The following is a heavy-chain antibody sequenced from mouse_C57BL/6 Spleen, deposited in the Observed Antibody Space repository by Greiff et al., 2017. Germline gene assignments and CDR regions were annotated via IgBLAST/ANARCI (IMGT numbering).Heavy chain of an antibody. CDR1: GYTFTSYW. J-gene: IGHJ2*01. Sequence: QVQLQQPGAELVMPGASVKLSCKASGYTFTSYWMHWVKQRPGQGLEWIGEIDPSDSYTNYNQKFKGKSTLTVDQSSSTAYMQLSSLTSEDSAVYYCARYSVYYFDYWGQGTTLTVSS. V-gene: IGHV1-69*01. CDR2: IDPSDSYT. D-gene: IGHD2-12*01. CDR3: ARYSVYYFDY.